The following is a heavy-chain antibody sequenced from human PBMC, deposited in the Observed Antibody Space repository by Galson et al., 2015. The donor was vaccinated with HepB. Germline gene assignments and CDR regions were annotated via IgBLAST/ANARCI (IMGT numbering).Heavy chain of an antibody. J-gene: IGHJ5*02. CDR2: IDPNSGGT. Sequence: SVKVSCKASGYTFTDYYMHWVRQAPGQGLEWMGRIDPNSGGTNYAQRFQGRVTLTRDTSISTAYMELNRLTSDDTAVYYCARKYRSGWNVYFDPWGQGTLVTVSS. CDR1: GYTFTDYY. CDR3: ARKYRSGWNVYFDP. D-gene: IGHD6-25*01. V-gene: IGHV1-2*06.